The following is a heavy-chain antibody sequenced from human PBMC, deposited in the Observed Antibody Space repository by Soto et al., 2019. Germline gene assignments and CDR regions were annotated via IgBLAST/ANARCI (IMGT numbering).Heavy chain of an antibody. J-gene: IGHJ3*01. V-gene: IGHV3-30*12. CDR2: IFYDGSNA. CDR3: ARDFRMSVAGRGFDV. Sequence: GGSLRLSCAASGFMFSSYGMHWVRLAPGKGLEWVTMIFYDGSNAHYIESVKGRFTISGDNAKNTVFLQMNSLRAEDTAVYYCARDFRMSVAGRGFDVWGQGTMVTVSS. D-gene: IGHD6-19*01. CDR1: GFMFSSYG.